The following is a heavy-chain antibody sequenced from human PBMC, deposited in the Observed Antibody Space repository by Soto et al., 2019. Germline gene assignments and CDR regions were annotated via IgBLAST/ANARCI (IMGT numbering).Heavy chain of an antibody. CDR3: ARESDH. J-gene: IGHJ4*02. Sequence: WASVKVSCKTSGYTFVDYFIHWVRQAPGQGLEWMGIISLRHHSTSYAQKFQDRLSVTRDPSSTTIYMELSSLRVEDTAVYYCARESDHWGQGTLVTVSS. CDR2: ISLRHHST. CDR1: GYTFVDYF. V-gene: IGHV1-46*01.